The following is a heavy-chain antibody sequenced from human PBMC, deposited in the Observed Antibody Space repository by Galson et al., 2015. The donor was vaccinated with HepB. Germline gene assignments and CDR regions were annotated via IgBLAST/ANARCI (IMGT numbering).Heavy chain of an antibody. D-gene: IGHD6-19*01. J-gene: IGHJ4*03. V-gene: IGHV3-33*01. Sequence: SLRLSCAASGFSFNDYGLHWVRQAPGKGLEWLSVIWRGEGSNKYYADSVKGRFTVSRDNSKRTLYLQMNSLRVEDTAIYYCATERRHNTGWFALDSWGQGTLFTVSS. CDR3: ATERRHNTGWFALDS. CDR2: IWRGEGSNK. CDR1: GFSFNDYG.